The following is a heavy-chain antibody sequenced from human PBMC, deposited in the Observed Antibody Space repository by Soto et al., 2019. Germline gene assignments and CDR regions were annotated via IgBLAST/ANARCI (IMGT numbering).Heavy chain of an antibody. Sequence: PSETLSLTCAAYGGSFSGYHWSWIRQPPGKGLEGIGEINHSGSTNYNPSLKSRVTISVDTSKNQFSLKLSSVTAADTAVYYCSRRRGDYGDYSDYYYGMDVWGQGTTVTVSS. J-gene: IGHJ6*02. CDR2: INHSGST. CDR3: SRRRGDYGDYSDYYYGMDV. D-gene: IGHD4-17*01. CDR1: GGSFSGYH. V-gene: IGHV4-34*01.